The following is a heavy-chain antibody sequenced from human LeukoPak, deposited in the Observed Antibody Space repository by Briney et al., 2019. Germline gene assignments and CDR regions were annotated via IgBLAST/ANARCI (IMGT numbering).Heavy chain of an antibody. D-gene: IGHD6-19*01. Sequence: SETLSLTCTVSGGSISSSSYYWGWIRQPPGKGLEWIGSIYYSGSTYYNPSLMSRVTISVDTSKNQFSLKLSSVTAADKSVYFCARDRKISSGWHDAFYIWGQGTMVTVSS. J-gene: IGHJ3*02. CDR2: IYYSGST. CDR1: GGSISSSSYY. V-gene: IGHV4-39*07. CDR3: ARDRKISSGWHDAFYI.